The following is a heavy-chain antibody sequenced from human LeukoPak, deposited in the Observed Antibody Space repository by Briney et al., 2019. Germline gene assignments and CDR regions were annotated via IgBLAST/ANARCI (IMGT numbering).Heavy chain of an antibody. CDR1: GFSFSSYW. CDR2: IKPDGTEK. J-gene: IGHJ4*02. CDR3: ARDEWWQFIAVAITSYFDC. D-gene: IGHD6-19*01. Sequence: GGSLRLSCAASGFSFSSYWMSWVRQAPGKGLEWVANIKPDGTEKHYADSVKGRITISRDNAKNALYLQMNSLRAEDTAVYYCARDEWWQFIAVAITSYFDCWGQGTLVTVSS. V-gene: IGHV3-7*01.